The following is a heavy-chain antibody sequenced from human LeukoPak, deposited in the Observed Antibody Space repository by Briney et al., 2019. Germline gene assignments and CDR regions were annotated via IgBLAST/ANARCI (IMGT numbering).Heavy chain of an antibody. D-gene: IGHD2-15*01. CDR1: GFTFSSYA. CDR3: AKVPGGKGWNFDS. J-gene: IGHJ4*02. CDR2: ISASGGST. Sequence: GGSLRLSCAASGFTFSSYAMSWVRQAPGKGLKWVSSISASGGSTYYADSVKGRFTISRDNSKNTLYLQMNSLRAEDTAVYYCAKVPGGKGWNFDSWGQGTLVTVSS. V-gene: IGHV3-23*01.